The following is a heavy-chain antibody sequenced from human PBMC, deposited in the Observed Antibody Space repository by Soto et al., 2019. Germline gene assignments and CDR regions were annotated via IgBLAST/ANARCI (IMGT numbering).Heavy chain of an antibody. CDR3: ARDKRDLRFLEWSYYFDY. V-gene: IGHV3-30-3*01. Sequence: ESGGGVVPPGRSLRLSCAASGFTFSSCAMHWVRQAPGKGLEWVAVISYDGSNKYYADSVKGRFTVSRDNSKNTLYLQVNSLRAEDTAVYYCARDKRDLRFLEWSYYFDYWGQGTLVTVSS. CDR2: ISYDGSNK. CDR1: GFTFSSCA. J-gene: IGHJ4*02. D-gene: IGHD3-3*01.